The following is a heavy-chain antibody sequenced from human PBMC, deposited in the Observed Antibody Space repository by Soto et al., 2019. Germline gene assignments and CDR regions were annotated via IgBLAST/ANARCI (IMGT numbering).Heavy chain of an antibody. V-gene: IGHV1-69*01. CDR2: IIPVFGTI. D-gene: IGHD7-27*01. CDR3: AIENWGPGGHYFDY. J-gene: IGHJ4*02. Sequence: QVHVVQSGAEVKKPGSSVKVPCKAYGGTFISFGIKWVRQAPGQGLEWVGGIIPVFGTINYAQKFRGRVTITADASTSTSYMELSSLRSDDTAVYYCAIENWGPGGHYFDYWGQGTLVTVSS. CDR1: GGTFISFG.